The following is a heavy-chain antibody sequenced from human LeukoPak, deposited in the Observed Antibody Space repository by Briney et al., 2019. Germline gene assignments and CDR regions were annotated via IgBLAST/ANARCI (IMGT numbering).Heavy chain of an antibody. CDR1: GGSISSYY. D-gene: IGHD3-9*01. CDR2: IYYSGST. J-gene: IGHJ5*01. V-gene: IGHV4-59*08. CDR3: ARLSNYDILTCNSWFDS. Sequence: PSETLSLTCTVSGGSISSYYWTWIRQPPGKALEWIGYIYYSGSTNYNPSLKSRATISVDRSKTQFFLKLRSVAAADTAVYYCARLSNYDILTCNSWFDSWGQGTLVTVSS.